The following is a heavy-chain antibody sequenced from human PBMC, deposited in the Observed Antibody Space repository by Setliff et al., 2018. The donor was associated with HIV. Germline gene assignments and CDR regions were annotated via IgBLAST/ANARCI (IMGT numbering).Heavy chain of an antibody. J-gene: IGHJ5*01. CDR3: ARGGNSRAAWFDS. CDR1: GGAINSHY. Sequence: KTSETLSLTCTVSGGAINSHYWSWIRQPPGMRLEWIGFIYYTGITTYNPSLTDRLTISVDTSKNQFSLKLSYVTAADTAVYYCARGGNSRAAWFDSWGQGTLVTVSS. V-gene: IGHV4-59*11. D-gene: IGHD5-12*01. CDR2: IYYTGIT.